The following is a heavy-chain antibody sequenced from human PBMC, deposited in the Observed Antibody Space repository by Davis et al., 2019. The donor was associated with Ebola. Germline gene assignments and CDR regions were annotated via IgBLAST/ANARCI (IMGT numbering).Heavy chain of an antibody. CDR3: AAVVAAATH. V-gene: IGHV3-66*01. Sequence: GGSLRLSCAASGFTVSSTYMSWVRRAPGKGLEWVAVIYSGDNTDYADSVKGRFTISRDNSKNTLYLQMNSLRAEDTAVYYCAAVVAAATHWGQGTLVTVSS. CDR1: GFTVSSTY. J-gene: IGHJ4*02. CDR2: IYSGDNT. D-gene: IGHD2-15*01.